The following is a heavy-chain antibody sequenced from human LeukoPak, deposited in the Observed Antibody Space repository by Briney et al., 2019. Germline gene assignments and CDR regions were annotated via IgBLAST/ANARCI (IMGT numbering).Heavy chain of an antibody. D-gene: IGHD1-26*01. J-gene: IGHJ4*02. CDR1: GYTFTSYY. Sequence: ASVTLSFTSSGYTFTSYYMHWVRQAPGQRLEWMGWINPNSGGTNYAQKFQGSVTMTRDTSISTADMELSRLRSDDTAVYYCARDEESGSFDYWGEGTLVTVSS. CDR2: INPNSGGT. CDR3: ARDEESGSFDY. V-gene: IGHV1-2*02.